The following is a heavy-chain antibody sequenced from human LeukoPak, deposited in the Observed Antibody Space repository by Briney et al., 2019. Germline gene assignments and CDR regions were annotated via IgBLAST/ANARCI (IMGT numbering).Heavy chain of an antibody. CDR3: ARALYYDILTNYQTHTYYFDY. Sequence: GGSLRLSCAASGFTFSSYEMNWVRQAPGKGLEWVSSISSRSSNIYYADSMKGRFTVSRDNAKNSLYLQMNSLRAEDTAVYYCARALYYDILTNYQTHTYYFDYWGQGTLLTVSS. CDR2: ISSRSSNI. V-gene: IGHV3-21*01. J-gene: IGHJ4*02. D-gene: IGHD3-9*01. CDR1: GFTFSSYE.